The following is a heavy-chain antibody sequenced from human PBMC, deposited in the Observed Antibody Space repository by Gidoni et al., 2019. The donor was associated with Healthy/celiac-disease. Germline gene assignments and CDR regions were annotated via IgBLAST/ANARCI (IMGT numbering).Heavy chain of an antibody. V-gene: IGHV3-30-3*01. J-gene: IGHJ3*02. CDR1: GFTLSSYA. Sequence: QVQLVASGGGGVQPGRSLRLSCAASGFTLSSYAMHWVRQAPGKGLEWVAVISYDGSNKYYADSVKGRFTISRDNSKNTLYLQMNSLRAEDTAVYYCARGYDSSGFENAFDIWGQGTMVTVSS. D-gene: IGHD3-22*01. CDR3: ARGYDSSGFENAFDI. CDR2: ISYDGSNK.